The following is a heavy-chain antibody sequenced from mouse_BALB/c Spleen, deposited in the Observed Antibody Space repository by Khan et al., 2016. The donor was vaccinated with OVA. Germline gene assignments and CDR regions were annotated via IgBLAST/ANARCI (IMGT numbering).Heavy chain of an antibody. CDR1: GFSLTDYG. CDR3: ARELRLGGFAY. CDR2: IWGDGST. J-gene: IGHJ3*01. Sequence: VQLKESGPGLVAPSQSLSITCTVSGFSLTDYGINWVRQPPGKGLEWLGMIWGDGSTDYNSALKSRLSLSKDNSKSQVFLKMNSLQTDDSARYYCARELRLGGFAYWGQGTLVTVSA. V-gene: IGHV2-6-7*01. D-gene: IGHD1-2*01.